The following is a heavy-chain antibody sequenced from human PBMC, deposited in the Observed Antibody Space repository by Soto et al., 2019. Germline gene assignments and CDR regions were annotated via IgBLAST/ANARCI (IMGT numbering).Heavy chain of an antibody. V-gene: IGHV1-69*01. CDR1: GGTFSSYA. Sequence: QVQLVQSGAEVKKPGSSVKVSCKASGGTFSSYAISWVRQAPGQGLEWMGGIITIFGTANYAQKFQGRVTITADESTSTAYMELSSLRSEDTAVYYCASVYYYDSSGYSDGAFDIWGQGTMVTVSS. CDR3: ASVYYYDSSGYSDGAFDI. J-gene: IGHJ3*02. D-gene: IGHD3-22*01. CDR2: IITIFGTA.